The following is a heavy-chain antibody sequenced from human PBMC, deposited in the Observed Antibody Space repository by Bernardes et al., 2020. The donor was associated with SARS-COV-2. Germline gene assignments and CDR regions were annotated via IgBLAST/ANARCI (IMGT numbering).Heavy chain of an antibody. D-gene: IGHD6-13*01. CDR3: ARRGLGSIWFRGDYYYAMDV. Sequence: SETLSLTRTVSGGSISSYYWSWIRQPPGKGLEWIGYIYYSGSTNYNPSLKSRVTISVDTSKNQFSLKLSSVTAADTAVYYCARRGLGSIWFRGDYYYAMDVWGQGTTVTVSS. CDR1: GGSISSYY. CDR2: IYYSGST. J-gene: IGHJ6*02. V-gene: IGHV4-59*08.